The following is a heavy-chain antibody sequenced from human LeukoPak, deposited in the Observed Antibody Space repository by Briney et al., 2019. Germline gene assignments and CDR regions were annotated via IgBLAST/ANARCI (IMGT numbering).Heavy chain of an antibody. CDR2: INHSGST. CDR3: ARDNYGPPYWYFDL. V-gene: IGHV4-34*01. CDR1: GGSFSDYY. Sequence: SETLSLTCAVYGGSFSDYYWSWIRQPPGKGLEWIGEINHSGSTNYNTSLKSRVTTSVDTSKSQFSLKLSSVTAADTAVYYCARDNYGPPYWYFDLWGRGTLVTVSS. D-gene: IGHD4-17*01. J-gene: IGHJ2*01.